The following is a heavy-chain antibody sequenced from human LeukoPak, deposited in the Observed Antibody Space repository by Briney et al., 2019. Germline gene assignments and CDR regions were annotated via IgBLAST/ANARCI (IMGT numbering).Heavy chain of an antibody. Sequence: SETLSLTCTVSGGSISSSSYYWGWIRQPPGKGLEWIGSIYYSGSTYYNPSLKSRVTISVDTSRNQFSLKLSSVTAADTAVYYCARGGLWGQGTLVTVSS. J-gene: IGHJ4*02. V-gene: IGHV4-39*07. CDR1: GGSISSSSYY. CDR2: IYYSGST. D-gene: IGHD3/OR15-3a*01. CDR3: ARGGL.